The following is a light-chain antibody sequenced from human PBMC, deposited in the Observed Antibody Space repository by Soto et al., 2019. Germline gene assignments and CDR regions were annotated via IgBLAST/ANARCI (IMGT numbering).Light chain of an antibody. CDR2: GAS. J-gene: IGKJ1*01. CDR1: QSVSRN. Sequence: EIVMTQSPATLSVSPGERATLSCRASQSVSRNLAWYQQKPGQAPRLLIYGASTRATGIPARFSGSGSGTDFTLTISSLQPEDFATYYCQQANSFPRTFGQGTKVEIK. CDR3: QQANSFPRT. V-gene: IGKV3-15*01.